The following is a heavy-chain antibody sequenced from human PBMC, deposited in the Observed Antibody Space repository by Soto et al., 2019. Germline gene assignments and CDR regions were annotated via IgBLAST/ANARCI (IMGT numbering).Heavy chain of an antibody. Sequence: GGSLLFSCESSVFLFSTSTLNWVRRAPGKGLEWVAEISSRGTDIYYADSVKGRFTISRDNSKNTLYLLLDRVKSDDTAVYFCATLGRDDHPPLAAWGQGTMVTVSS. V-gene: IGHV3-30*14. CDR1: VFLFSTST. CDR3: ATLGRDDHPPLAA. CDR2: ISSRGTDI. J-gene: IGHJ5*02.